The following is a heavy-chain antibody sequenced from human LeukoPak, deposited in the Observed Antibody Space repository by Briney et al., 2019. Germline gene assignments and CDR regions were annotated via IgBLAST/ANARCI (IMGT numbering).Heavy chain of an antibody. CDR1: GFSFNTYG. CDR3: VQEGPRGLAFDI. J-gene: IGHJ3*02. V-gene: IGHV3-33*06. CDR2: TWYDGSIE. Sequence: GGSLRLSCGASGFSFNTYGIHWVRQALGKGLEWVAVTWYDGSIEYYADSVKGRFTISRDNSKNTVYLQMNSLGAEDTAVYYCVQEGPRGLAFDIWGQGTKVTVSS.